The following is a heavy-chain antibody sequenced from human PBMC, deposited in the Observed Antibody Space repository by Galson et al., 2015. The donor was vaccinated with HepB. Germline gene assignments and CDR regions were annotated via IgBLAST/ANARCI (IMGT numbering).Heavy chain of an antibody. CDR3: ARGRRCTISTCYHAFDL. V-gene: IGHV4-39*01. CDR1: GGSISSGDYY. D-gene: IGHD3-3*01. CDR2: IYSSGST. J-gene: IGHJ3*01. Sequence: SETLSLTCTVSGGSISSGDYYWGWIRQPPGKGLEWLGNIYSSGSTDYNPSLKSRVPISADTAQKQISPGLGSVTAADTAVYFCARGRRCTISTCYHAFDLWGQGTMVTISS.